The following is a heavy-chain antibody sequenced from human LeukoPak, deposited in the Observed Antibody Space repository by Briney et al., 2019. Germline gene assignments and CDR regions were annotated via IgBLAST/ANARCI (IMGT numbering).Heavy chain of an antibody. CDR2: ISYDGSNK. V-gene: IGHV3-30-3*01. J-gene: IGHJ6*02. D-gene: IGHD2-2*02. Sequence: GGSLRLSCAASGFTFSSYAMHWVRQAPGKGLEWVAAISYDGSNKYYADSVKGRFTISRDNSKNTLYLQMNSLRAEDTAVYYCARVGEYCSSTSCYTDYYGMDVWGQGTTVTVSS. CDR1: GFTFSSYA. CDR3: ARVGEYCSSTSCYTDYYGMDV.